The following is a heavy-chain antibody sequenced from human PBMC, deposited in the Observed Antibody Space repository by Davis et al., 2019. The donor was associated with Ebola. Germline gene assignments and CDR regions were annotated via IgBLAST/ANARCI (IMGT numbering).Heavy chain of an antibody. Sequence: GESLKISCAASGFTFSDYYMSWIRQAPGKGLEWVSYSSRSGRTIYYADSVNGRFTISRDNAKNSLYLQMNSLRAEDTAVYYCAKVGMLGWSGYYTGWWFDPWGQGTLVTVSS. J-gene: IGHJ5*02. CDR3: AKVGMLGWSGYYTGWWFDP. CDR1: GFTFSDYY. V-gene: IGHV3-11*01. CDR2: SSRSGRTI. D-gene: IGHD3-3*01.